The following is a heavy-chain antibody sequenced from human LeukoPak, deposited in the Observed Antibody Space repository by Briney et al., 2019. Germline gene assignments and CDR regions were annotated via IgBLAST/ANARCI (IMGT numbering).Heavy chain of an antibody. CDR1: GFTFSSYA. CDR2: ISGSGGST. CDR3: TRSYCSSTSCSHGFDY. V-gene: IGHV3-23*01. J-gene: IGHJ4*02. Sequence: PPGGSLRLSCAASGFTFSSYAMSWVRQAPGKGLEWVSAISGSGGSTYYADSVKGRFTISRDNSKNTLYLQMNSLGAEDTAVYYCTRSYCSSTSCSHGFDYWGQGTLVTVSS. D-gene: IGHD2-2*01.